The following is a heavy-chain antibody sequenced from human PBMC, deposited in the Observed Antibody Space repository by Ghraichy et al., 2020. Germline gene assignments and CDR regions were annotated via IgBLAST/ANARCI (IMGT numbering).Heavy chain of an antibody. CDR3: ARDQPSHYYDSSGYYLQAPGY. J-gene: IGHJ4*02. D-gene: IGHD3-22*01. Sequence: GESLNISCAASGFTFSSYSMNWVRQAPGKGLEWVSSISSSSSYIYYADSVKGRFTISRDNAKNSLYLQMNSLRAEDTAVYYCARDQPSHYYDSSGYYLQAPGYWGQGTLVTVSS. CDR1: GFTFSSYS. V-gene: IGHV3-21*01. CDR2: ISSSSSYI.